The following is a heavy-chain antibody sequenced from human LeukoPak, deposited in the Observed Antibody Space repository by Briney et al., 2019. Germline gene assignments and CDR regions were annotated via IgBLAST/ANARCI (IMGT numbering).Heavy chain of an antibody. CDR2: IYHSGST. V-gene: IGHV4-30-2*01. CDR1: GGSISSGGHS. J-gene: IGHJ5*02. CDR3: ARAGQDIVVVPDAMSWFDP. D-gene: IGHD2-2*01. Sequence: SQTLSLTCAVSGGSISSGGHSWSWIRQPPGKGLEWIGNIYHSGSTYYNPSLKSRVTISINTSKNQFSLKLRSVTAADTAVYYCARAGQDIVVVPDAMSWFDPWGQGTQVTVSS.